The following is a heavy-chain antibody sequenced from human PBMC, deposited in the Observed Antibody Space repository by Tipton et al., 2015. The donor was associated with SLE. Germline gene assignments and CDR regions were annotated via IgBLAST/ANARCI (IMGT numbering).Heavy chain of an antibody. D-gene: IGHD4-17*01. CDR3: ARDYGADYYYGGMDV. CDR2: FYYSGST. CDR1: GGSISSHY. J-gene: IGHJ6*02. V-gene: IGHV4-59*11. Sequence: TLSLTCTVSGGSISSHYWSWIRQSPGKGLEWIGYFYYSGSTKYNPSLKSRVTISVDPSKNQFSLKLSSVTAADTAVYYCARDYGADYYYGGMDVWGQGTTVTVSS.